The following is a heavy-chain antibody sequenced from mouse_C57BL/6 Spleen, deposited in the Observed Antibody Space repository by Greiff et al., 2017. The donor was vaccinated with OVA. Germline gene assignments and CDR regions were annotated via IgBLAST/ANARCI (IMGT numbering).Heavy chain of an antibody. CDR3: ARPNRGYYFDY. CDR1: GFTFSDYG. V-gene: IGHV5-17*01. CDR2: ISSGSSTI. Sequence: EVHLVESGGGLVKPGGSLKLSCAASGFTFSDYGMHWVRQAPEKGLEWVAYISSGSSTIYYADTVKGRFTISRDNDKNTLFLQMTSLRSEDTAMYYCARPNRGYYFDYWGQGTTLTVSS. J-gene: IGHJ2*01.